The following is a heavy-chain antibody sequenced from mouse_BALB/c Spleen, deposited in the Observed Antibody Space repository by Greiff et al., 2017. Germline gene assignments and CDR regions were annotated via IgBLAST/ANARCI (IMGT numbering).Heavy chain of an antibody. V-gene: IGHV14-3*02. D-gene: IGHD1-1*01. J-gene: IGHJ1*01. CDR3: ARDYYGSSWYFDV. CDR2: IDPANGNT. CDR1: GFNIKDTY. Sequence: EVQLQESGAELVKPGASVKLSCTASGFNIKDTYMHWVKQRPEQGLEWIGRIDPANGNTKYDPKFQGKATITADTSSNTAYLQLSSLTSEDTAVYYCARDYYGSSWYFDVWGEGTTVTVSS.